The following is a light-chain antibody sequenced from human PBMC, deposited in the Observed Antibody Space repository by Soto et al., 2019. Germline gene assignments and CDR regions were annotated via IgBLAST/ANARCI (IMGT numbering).Light chain of an antibody. J-gene: IGKJ3*01. V-gene: IGKV3-15*01. CDR2: GAS. CDR1: QSISTN. CDR3: QQYDKWPLT. Sequence: EIVMTQSPATLSVSPGERASLSCRASQSISTNLAWYQQKPGQAPRLLIYGASTRATGIPARFSGSGSGTEFTLTISSPQSEDFAVYYCQQYDKWPLTFGPGTKVHIK.